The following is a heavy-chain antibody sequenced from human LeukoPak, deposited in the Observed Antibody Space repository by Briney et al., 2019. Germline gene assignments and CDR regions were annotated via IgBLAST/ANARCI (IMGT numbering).Heavy chain of an antibody. Sequence: GGSLRLSCAASGFTFSSYAMSWVRQAPGKGLEWVSAISGSGGSTYYADSVKGRFTISRDNSKNTLYLQMNSLKTEDTAVYYCTTSITAGIDYWGQGTLVTVSS. CDR3: TTSITAGIDY. J-gene: IGHJ4*02. D-gene: IGHD6-13*01. CDR1: GFTFSSYA. CDR2: ISGSGGST. V-gene: IGHV3-23*01.